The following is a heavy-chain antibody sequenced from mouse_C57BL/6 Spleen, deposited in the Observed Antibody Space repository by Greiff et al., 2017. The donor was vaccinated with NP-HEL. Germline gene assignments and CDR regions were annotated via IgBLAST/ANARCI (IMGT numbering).Heavy chain of an antibody. D-gene: IGHD2-4*01. CDR3: ARNDDYGLDY. V-gene: IGHV1-54*01. CDR1: GYAFTNYL. Sequence: QVQLQQSGAELVRPGTSVKVSCKASGYAFTNYLIEWVKQRPGQGLEWIGVINPGSGGTNYNEKFKGKATLTADKSSSTAYMQLSSLTSEDSAVYFCARNDDYGLDYWGQGTTLTVSS. J-gene: IGHJ2*01. CDR2: INPGSGGT.